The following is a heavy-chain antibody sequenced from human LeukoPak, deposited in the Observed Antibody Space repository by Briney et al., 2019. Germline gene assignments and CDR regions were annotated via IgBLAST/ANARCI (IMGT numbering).Heavy chain of an antibody. Sequence: SETLSLTCAVSGYSISSGYYWGWIRQPPGKGLEWIGSIYHSGSTYYNPSLKSRVTIPVDTSRNQFSLKLSFVTAADTAVYYCARQYDSYFYYYLDLWGTGTTVTVSS. J-gene: IGHJ6*03. CDR3: ARQYDSYFYYYLDL. D-gene: IGHD2-2*01. V-gene: IGHV4-38-2*01. CDR2: IYHSGST. CDR1: GYSISSGYY.